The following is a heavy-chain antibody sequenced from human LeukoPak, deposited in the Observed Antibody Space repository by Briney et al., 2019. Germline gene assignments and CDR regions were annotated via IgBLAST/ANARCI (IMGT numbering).Heavy chain of an antibody. CDR2: IYYSGST. D-gene: IGHD2-2*02. Sequence: SETLSLTCTVSGGSISSSSYYWGWIRQPPGKGLEWIGSIYYSGSTYYNPSLKSRVTISVDTSKNQFSLKLSSVTAADTAVYYCARGSPKVVPAAIYYYYYGMDVWGQGTTVTVSS. V-gene: IGHV4-39*07. CDR3: ARGSPKVVPAAIYYYYYGMDV. J-gene: IGHJ6*02. CDR1: GGSISSSSYY.